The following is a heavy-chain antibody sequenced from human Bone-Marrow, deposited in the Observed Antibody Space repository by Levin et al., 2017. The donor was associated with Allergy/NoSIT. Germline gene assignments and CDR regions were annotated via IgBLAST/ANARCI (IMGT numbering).Heavy chain of an antibody. CDR1: GYTFTSYG. V-gene: IGHV1-18*01. Sequence: VASVKVSCKASGYTFTSYGISWVRQAPGQGLEWMGWISAYNGNTNYAQKLQGRVTMTTDTSTSTAYMELRSLRSDDTAVYYCARDRAVLLWFGELKLAYYYYYGMDVWGQGTTVTVSS. J-gene: IGHJ6*02. CDR3: ARDRAVLLWFGELKLAYYYYYGMDV. CDR2: ISAYNGNT. D-gene: IGHD3-10*01.